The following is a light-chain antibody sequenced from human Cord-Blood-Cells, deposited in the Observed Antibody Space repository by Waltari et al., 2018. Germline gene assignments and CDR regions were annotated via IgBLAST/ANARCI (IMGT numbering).Light chain of an antibody. CDR3: QQRSNWPPDYT. Sequence: EIVMTQSPATLSVSPGERATLSCRASQSVSSNLAWYQQKPGQAPRLLIYGASTRATGIPARFSGSGSGTEFTLTISSLEPEDFAVYYCQQRSNWPPDYTFGQGTKLEIK. J-gene: IGKJ2*01. CDR1: QSVSSN. V-gene: IGKV3-15*01. CDR2: GAS.